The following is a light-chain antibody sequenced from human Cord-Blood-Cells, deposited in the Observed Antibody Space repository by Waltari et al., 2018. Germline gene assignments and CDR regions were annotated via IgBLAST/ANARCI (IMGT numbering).Light chain of an antibody. CDR1: QSVRSSY. CDR3: QQYGSSPYS. CDR2: GAS. V-gene: IGKV3-20*01. Sequence: IVLTQSPGTLSLSPGERATLSCRASQSVRSSYLAWYQQKPGQAPRPLIYGASSRATGIPDRFSGSGSGTDFTLTISRLEPEDFAVYYCQQYGSSPYSFGQGTKLEIK. J-gene: IGKJ2*03.